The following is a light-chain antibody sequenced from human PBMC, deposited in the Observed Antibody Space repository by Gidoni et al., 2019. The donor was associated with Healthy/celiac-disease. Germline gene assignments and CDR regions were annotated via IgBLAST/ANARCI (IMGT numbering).Light chain of an antibody. CDR2: KAS. V-gene: IGKV1-5*03. CDR3: QQYNSYLT. CDR1: QSISSW. Sequence: DIQLTHSPSTLSASVGDRVTITCRASQSISSWFAWYQQKPGKAPKLLIYKASSLESGVPSRFSGSGSGTEFTLTISSLQPDDFATYYCQQYNSYLTFGGGTKVEIK. J-gene: IGKJ4*01.